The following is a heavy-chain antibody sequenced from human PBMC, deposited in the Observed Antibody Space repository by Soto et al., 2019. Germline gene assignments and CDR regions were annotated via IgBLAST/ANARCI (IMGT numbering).Heavy chain of an antibody. V-gene: IGHV1-18*01. Sequence: ASVKVSCNASGYTFTSYGISWVRQAPGQGLEWMGWISAYNGNTNYAQKLQGRVTMTTDTSTSTAYMELRSLRSDDTAVYYCARSPRPRWYFDYWGQGTLVTVSS. CDR2: ISAYNGNT. D-gene: IGHD2-15*01. J-gene: IGHJ4*02. CDR1: GYTFTSYG. CDR3: ARSPRPRWYFDY.